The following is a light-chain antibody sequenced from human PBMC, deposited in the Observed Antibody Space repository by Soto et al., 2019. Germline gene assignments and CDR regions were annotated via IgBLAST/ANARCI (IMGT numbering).Light chain of an antibody. CDR2: SAS. CDR1: QSVSSK. J-gene: IGKJ2*01. Sequence: EIVMTQSPATLSVSPGQRVTLSCRASQSVSSKLAWYQQKPGQAPRLLIYSASTRATGIPARFSGSGSGTEFTLTISSLQSEDFAVYYCQQYGSSNTFGQGTKLEIK. CDR3: QQYGSSNT. V-gene: IGKV3-15*01.